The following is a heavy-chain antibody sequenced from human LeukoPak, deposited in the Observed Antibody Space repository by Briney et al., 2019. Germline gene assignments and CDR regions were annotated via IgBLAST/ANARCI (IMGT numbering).Heavy chain of an antibody. CDR2: IQYDGSDK. V-gene: IGHV3-30*12. J-gene: IGHJ3*02. Sequence: PGGSLRLSCAASGFTFSSYGMHWVRQAPGKGLEWVAFIQYDGSDKYYADSVKGRFTISRDNSKNTLYLQMNSLTAEDTAIYSCARPRLEYCSGGSCFDAFDIWGQGTMVTVSS. CDR3: ARPRLEYCSGGSCFDAFDI. CDR1: GFTFSSYG. D-gene: IGHD2-15*01.